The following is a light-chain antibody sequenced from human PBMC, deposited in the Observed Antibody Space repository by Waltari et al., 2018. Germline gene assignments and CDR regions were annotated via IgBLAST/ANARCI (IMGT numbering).Light chain of an antibody. CDR3: AAWDESHYV. J-gene: IGLJ1*01. CDR1: YPNLGRTY. V-gene: IGLV1-47*01. Sequence: QSVLTQPPSASGTPGQRVSISCSGSYPNLGRTYLYWYQQLPGAAPKLLIYRNNQRPSGVPDRFSASKYGTSASLAISGLRSEDEAVYYCAAWDESHYVFGPGTKVTVL. CDR2: RNN.